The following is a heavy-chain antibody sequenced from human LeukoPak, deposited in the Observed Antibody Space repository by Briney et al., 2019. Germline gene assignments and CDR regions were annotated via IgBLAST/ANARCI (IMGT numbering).Heavy chain of an antibody. J-gene: IGHJ4*02. Sequence: GGSLRLSCAASGFTFSSYSMNWVRQAPGKGLEWVSYISSSSSTIYYADSVKGRFTISRDNAKNSLYLQMNSLRAEDTAVYYCAKDYDFWSGYFGILDYWSQGTLVTVSS. CDR1: GFTFSSYS. CDR2: ISSSSSTI. V-gene: IGHV3-48*01. D-gene: IGHD3-3*01. CDR3: AKDYDFWSGYFGILDY.